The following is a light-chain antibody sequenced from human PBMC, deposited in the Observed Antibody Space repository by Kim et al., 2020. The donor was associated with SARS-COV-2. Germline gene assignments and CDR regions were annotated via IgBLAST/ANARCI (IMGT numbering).Light chain of an antibody. Sequence: EVVLTQSPDVQSVTPGETVTITCRDSQSIGSSLHWYQQKPHQSPKLLIKYSSQSFSGVPSRFSASGYETDFTLTINSLEVEDAATYYCHQSSSLPRTFGQGTTVDLK. CDR1: QSIGSS. J-gene: IGKJ1*01. CDR2: YSS. CDR3: HQSSSLPRT. V-gene: IGKV6-21*01.